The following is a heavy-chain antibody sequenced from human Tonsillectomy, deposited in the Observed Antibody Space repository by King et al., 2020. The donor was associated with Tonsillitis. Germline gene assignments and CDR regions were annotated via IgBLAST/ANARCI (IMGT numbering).Heavy chain of an antibody. CDR2: IYYSGRT. CDR1: GGSISSSSYY. V-gene: IGHV4-39*01. D-gene: IGHD3-16*01. J-gene: IGHJ4*02. Sequence: LQLQESGPGLVKPSETLSLTCTVSGGSISSSSYYWGWIRQPPGKGLEWIGTIYYSGRTYYNPSLKSRVTISVDTSKNQFSLKLSSLTPADTAVYYFARHSPFDYDYYYWGQGTLVTVSS. CDR3: ARHSPFDYDYYY.